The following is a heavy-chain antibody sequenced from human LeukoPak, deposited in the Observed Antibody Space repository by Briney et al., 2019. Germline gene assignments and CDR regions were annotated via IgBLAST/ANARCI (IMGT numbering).Heavy chain of an antibody. Sequence: NPSETLSLTCTVSGGSISSGGYYWSWIRQPPGKGLEWIGYIYHRGSTYYNPSLKSRVTISVDRSKNQFSLKLSSVTAADTAAYYCARRIDYGDYWGQGTLVTVSS. CDR1: GGSISSGGYY. D-gene: IGHD2-15*01. J-gene: IGHJ4*02. CDR3: ARRIDYGDY. V-gene: IGHV4-30-2*01. CDR2: IYHRGST.